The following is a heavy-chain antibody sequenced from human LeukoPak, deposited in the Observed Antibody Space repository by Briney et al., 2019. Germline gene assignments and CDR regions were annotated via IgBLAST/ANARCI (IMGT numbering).Heavy chain of an antibody. J-gene: IGHJ4*02. V-gene: IGHV3-23*01. CDR2: MSGSGGST. CDR3: ARVAEAAAFDY. CDR1: GFTFSIYG. Sequence: GGSLRLSCAASGFTFSIYGMSWVRQAPGRGLEWVSAMSGSGGSTYYADSVKGRFTISRDNAKNSLYLQMNSLRADDTAVYYCARVAEAAAFDYWGQGTLVTVSS. D-gene: IGHD6-13*01.